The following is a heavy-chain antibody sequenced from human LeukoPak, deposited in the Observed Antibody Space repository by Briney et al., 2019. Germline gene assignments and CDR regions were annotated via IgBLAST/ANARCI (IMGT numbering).Heavy chain of an antibody. CDR3: ARWWGFDP. J-gene: IGHJ5*02. V-gene: IGHV4-39*07. Sequence: PSETLSLTCTVSGGSISSSSYYWGWIRQPPGKGLEWIGSVYYNGVTYYKSSLKSRVTILVDTSKNQFSLKLSSVTAADTAVYFCARWWGFDPWGQGTLVTVSS. D-gene: IGHD2-15*01. CDR1: GGSISSSSYY. CDR2: VYYNGVT.